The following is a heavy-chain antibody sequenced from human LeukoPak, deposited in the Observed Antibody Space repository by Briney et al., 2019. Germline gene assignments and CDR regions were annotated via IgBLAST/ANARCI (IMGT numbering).Heavy chain of an antibody. CDR1: GYSISSGYY. V-gene: IGHV4-38-2*02. Sequence: SETLSLTCTVSGYSISSGYYWGWIRQPPGKGLEWIGSIYYSGSTYYNPSLKSRVTISVDTSKNQFSLKLSSVTAADTAVYYCARHIAVGSFDYWGQGTLVTVSS. D-gene: IGHD5-12*01. J-gene: IGHJ4*02. CDR3: ARHIAVGSFDY. CDR2: IYYSGST.